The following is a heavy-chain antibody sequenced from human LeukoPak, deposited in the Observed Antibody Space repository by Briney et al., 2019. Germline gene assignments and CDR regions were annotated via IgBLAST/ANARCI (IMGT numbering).Heavy chain of an antibody. CDR1: RFTFSNYW. CDR2: IKQDGSDK. CDR3: ATDMYY. V-gene: IGHV3-7*04. Sequence: GGSLRLSCAASRFTFSNYWMSWDRQAPGKGLEWVANIKQDGSDKYYVDSVKGRFTISRDNAKNSVYLEMTSLRGEDTAVYYCATDMYYWGQGTLVTVSS. J-gene: IGHJ4*02.